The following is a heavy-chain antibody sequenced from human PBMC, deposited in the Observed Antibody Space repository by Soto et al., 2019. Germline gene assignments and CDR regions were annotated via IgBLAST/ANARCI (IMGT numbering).Heavy chain of an antibody. D-gene: IGHD4-4*01. CDR1: GLTFSGYG. Sequence: EVQLLESGGGLVQPGGSLRLSCAASGLTFSGYGMSWVRQAPGTGLEWVSAISGSVSTTYYADSVKGRFTISRDDSKNILFLQMNSLRAEDTAGYYCVTRSRGLQSSPPRLDSWGQGTLVTVSS. V-gene: IGHV3-23*01. CDR3: VTRSRGLQSSPPRLDS. J-gene: IGHJ4*02. CDR2: ISGSVSTT.